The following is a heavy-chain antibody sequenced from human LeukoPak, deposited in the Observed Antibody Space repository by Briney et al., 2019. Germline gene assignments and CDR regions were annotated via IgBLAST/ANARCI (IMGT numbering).Heavy chain of an antibody. CDR1: GFTFSSYG. V-gene: IGHV3-23*01. CDR3: ASQGDYEILTGYYQTSDRPPYFDY. D-gene: IGHD3-9*01. J-gene: IGHJ4*02. Sequence: PGGSLRLSCAASGFTFSSYGMSWVRQAPGKGLDWVSTIRGNGGRTYYADSAKGRFTISRDNSKNTLYLHMNSLRAEDTAVYYCASQGDYEILTGYYQTSDRPPYFDYWGQGTLVTVSS. CDR2: IRGNGGRT.